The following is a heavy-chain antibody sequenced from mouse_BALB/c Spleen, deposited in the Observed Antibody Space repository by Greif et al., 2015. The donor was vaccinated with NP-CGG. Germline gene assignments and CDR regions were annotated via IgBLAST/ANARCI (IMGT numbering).Heavy chain of an antibody. CDR3: ARADVHYCRNWYFDV. CDR2: IWGGGRT. J-gene: IGHJ1*01. Sequence: VQLQQSGHGLVQPSQSLSITCTVSGFSLTSYGVHWVRQSPGKGLEWLGVIWGGGRTDYNAAFISRLSISQDNSKSQVFFKMNSLQAEDTAIYYCARADVHYCRNWYFDVGGAGTTVTFSS. CDR1: GFSLTSYG. V-gene: IGHV2-4-1*01. D-gene: IGHD1-1*01.